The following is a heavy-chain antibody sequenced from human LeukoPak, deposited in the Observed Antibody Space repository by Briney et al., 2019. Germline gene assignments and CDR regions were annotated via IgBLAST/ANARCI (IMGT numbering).Heavy chain of an antibody. CDR1: GFTFSSHA. CDR2: ISGSGGST. Sequence: GGSLRLSCAASGFTFSSHAMSWVRQAPGKGLEWVSAISGSGGSTYYADSVKGRFTISRDNSKNTLYLQMNSLRAEDTAVYYCARRPDIVATKYYYYYGMDVWGQGTTVTVSS. D-gene: IGHD5-12*01. J-gene: IGHJ6*02. V-gene: IGHV3-23*01. CDR3: ARRPDIVATKYYYYYGMDV.